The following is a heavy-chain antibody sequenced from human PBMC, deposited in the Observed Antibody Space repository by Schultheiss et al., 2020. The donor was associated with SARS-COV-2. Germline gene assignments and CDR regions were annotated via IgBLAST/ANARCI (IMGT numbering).Heavy chain of an antibody. D-gene: IGHD1-14*01. CDR2: INPNSGGT. CDR3: ARVLHTTMTNWFDP. Sequence: SVKVSCKASGGTFSTYAISWVRQAPGQGLEWMGWINPNSGGTNYAQKFQGRVTITADKSTSTAYMELSSLRSEDTAVYYCARVLHTTMTNWFDPWGQGTLVTVSS. J-gene: IGHJ5*02. V-gene: IGHV1-69*10. CDR1: GGTFSTYA.